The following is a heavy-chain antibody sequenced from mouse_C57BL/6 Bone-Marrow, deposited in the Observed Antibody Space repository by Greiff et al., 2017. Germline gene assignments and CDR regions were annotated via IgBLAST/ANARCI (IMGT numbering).Heavy chain of an antibody. CDR1: GYTFTDDY. J-gene: IGHJ2*01. D-gene: IGHD2-4*01. CDR3: ASWRDYDGGYYFDY. V-gene: IGHV1-26*01. Sequence: EVQLQQSGPELVKPGDSVQISCKASGYTFTDDYMNWVKQSHGKSLEWNGDINPNNGGTSYNQKFKGKATLNGDKSSSTAYMALRSLTSADSAVYYCASWRDYDGGYYFDYWGQGTTLTVSS. CDR2: INPNNGGT.